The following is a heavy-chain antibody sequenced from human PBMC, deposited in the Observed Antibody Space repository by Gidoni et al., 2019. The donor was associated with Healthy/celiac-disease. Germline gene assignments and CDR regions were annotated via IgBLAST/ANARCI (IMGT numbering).Heavy chain of an antibody. CDR1: GFTFSSYE. V-gene: IGHV3-48*03. CDR2: ISSSGSTI. D-gene: IGHD6-19*01. CDR3: ASLAGTGGVHGDFDY. Sequence: EVQLVESGGGLVQPGGSLRLSCAASGFTFSSYEMNWVRQAPGKGLEWVSYISSSGSTIYYADSVKGRFTISRDNAKNSLYLQMNSLRAEDTAVYYCASLAGTGGVHGDFDYWGQGTLVTVSS. J-gene: IGHJ4*02.